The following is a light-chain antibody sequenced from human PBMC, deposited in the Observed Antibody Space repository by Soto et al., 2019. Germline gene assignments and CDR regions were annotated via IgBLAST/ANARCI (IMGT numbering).Light chain of an antibody. CDR1: QSVSSY. V-gene: IGKV3-20*01. CDR2: GAS. J-gene: IGKJ1*01. Sequence: EIVLTQSPATLSLSPGERATLSCRASQSVSSYLAWYQQKAGQAPRLLIYGASNRATGIPDRFSGSGSGTEFTLTISRLEPEDFAVDYCQQYGSSGTFGQGTKVDIK. CDR3: QQYGSSGT.